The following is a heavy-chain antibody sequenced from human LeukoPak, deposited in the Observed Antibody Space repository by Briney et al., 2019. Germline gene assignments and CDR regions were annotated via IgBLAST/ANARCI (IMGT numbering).Heavy chain of an antibody. J-gene: IGHJ6*03. Sequence: GGSPRLSCTASGFTTHYWLNWVRQAPGKGLEWVSVIYSGGSTYYADSVKGRFTISRDNSKNTLYLQMNSLRAEDTAVYYCARLAYYYYYMDVWGKGTTVTVSS. CDR2: IYSGGST. CDR1: GFTTHYW. D-gene: IGHD3-3*02. V-gene: IGHV3-66*02. CDR3: ARLAYYYYYMDV.